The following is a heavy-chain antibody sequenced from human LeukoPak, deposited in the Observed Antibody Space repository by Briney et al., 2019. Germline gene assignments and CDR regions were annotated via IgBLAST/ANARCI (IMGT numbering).Heavy chain of an antibody. J-gene: IGHJ5*01. CDR2: IGSDGRTD. Sequence: GGSLRLSCAASGFTFSSYAMHWVSQAPGKGLEWVAVIGSDGRTDYYADPVKGRFTISRDSSKNMMYLQMNSLRTEDTAVYYCTREGMGTSFSAWFDPWGQGTLVTVSS. V-gene: IGHV3-30*04. CDR3: TREGMGTSFSAWFDP. CDR1: GFTFSSYA. D-gene: IGHD1-7*01.